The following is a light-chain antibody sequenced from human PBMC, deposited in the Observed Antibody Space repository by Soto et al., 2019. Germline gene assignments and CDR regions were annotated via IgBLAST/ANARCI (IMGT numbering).Light chain of an antibody. V-gene: IGKV1-9*01. J-gene: IGKJ3*01. CDR1: QDIQTY. CDR3: QHLNNYPPFT. CDR2: GTF. Sequence: IQLTQSPSSLSASVGVRVSITCRASQDIQTYLAWYQQKRGEAPKLLISGTFTLQSGVPSRFNGSGSGTDFTLTISRLQPEDFATYYCQHLNNYPPFTFGPGTKVDLE.